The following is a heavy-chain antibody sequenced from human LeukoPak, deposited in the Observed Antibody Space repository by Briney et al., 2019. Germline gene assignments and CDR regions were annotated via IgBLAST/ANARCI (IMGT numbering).Heavy chain of an antibody. V-gene: IGHV1-18*04. CDR2: MNPNSGNT. CDR3: ARDRYCSGGSCEDY. J-gene: IGHJ4*02. D-gene: IGHD2-15*01. CDR1: GYTFTSYH. Sequence: ASVKVSCKASGYTFTSYHMHWVRQAPGQGLEWMGWMNPNSGNTGYAQKLQGRVTMTTDTSTSTAYMELRSLRSDDTAVYYCARDRYCSGGSCEDYWGPGTLVTVSS.